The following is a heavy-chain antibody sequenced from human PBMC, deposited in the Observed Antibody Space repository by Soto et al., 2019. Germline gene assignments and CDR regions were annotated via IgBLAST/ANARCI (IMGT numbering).Heavy chain of an antibody. Sequence: ASVKVSCKASGYTFTGYYMHWVRQAPGQGLDWMGWINPNSGGTNYAQKFQGRVTITRDTSISTAYMELSRLRSDDTAVYYCASDRNYDFWSGYFIHWGDGTMVTVSS. CDR1: GYTFTGYY. J-gene: IGHJ3*01. CDR2: INPNSGGT. CDR3: ASDRNYDFWSGYFIH. D-gene: IGHD3-3*01. V-gene: IGHV1-2*02.